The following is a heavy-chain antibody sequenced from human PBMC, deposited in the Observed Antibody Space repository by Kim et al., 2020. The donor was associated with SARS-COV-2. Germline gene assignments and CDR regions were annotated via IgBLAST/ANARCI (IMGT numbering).Heavy chain of an antibody. Sequence: SGPTLVNPTQTLTLTRTFSGFSLSTSKICVSWIRQPPGKALEWLARIGWDDVKYYSTSLKTRLTISKDTSKNQVVLTMTKMDPVDTGTYYCERTRQDSYRGHGMVVWRRATTVTDSS. D-gene: IGHD1-26*01. CDR1: GFSLSTSKIC. J-gene: IGHJ6*02. V-gene: IGHV2-70*11. CDR3: ERTRQDSYRGHGMVV. CDR2: IGWDDVK.